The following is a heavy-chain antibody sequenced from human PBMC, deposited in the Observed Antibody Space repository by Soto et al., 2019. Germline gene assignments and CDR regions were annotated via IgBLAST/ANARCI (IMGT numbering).Heavy chain of an antibody. CDR1: GFTFDDYA. J-gene: IGHJ5*02. Sequence: EVQLVESGGGLVQPGRSLRLSCAASGFTFDDYAMHWVRQAPGKGLEWVSGISWNSGSIGYADSVKGRFTISRDNAKNSLYLQMNSLRAEDTAVYYCARSRGAYCGGDCYSPYNWFDPWGQGTLVTVSS. D-gene: IGHD2-21*02. CDR3: ARSRGAYCGGDCYSPYNWFDP. CDR2: ISWNSGSI. V-gene: IGHV3-9*01.